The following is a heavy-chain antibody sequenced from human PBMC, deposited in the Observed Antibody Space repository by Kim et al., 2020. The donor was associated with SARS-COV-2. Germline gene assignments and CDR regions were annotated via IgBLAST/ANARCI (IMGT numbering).Heavy chain of an antibody. Sequence: GESLKISCKGSGYSFTSYWISWVRQMPGKGLEWMGRIDPSDSYTNYSPSFQGQVTISADKSISTAYLQWSSLKASDTAMYYCARRQISEYSSSNYYYGMDVWGQGTTVTVSS. V-gene: IGHV5-10-1*01. CDR2: IDPSDSYT. CDR3: ARRQISEYSSSNYYYGMDV. CDR1: GYSFTSYW. D-gene: IGHD6-6*01. J-gene: IGHJ6*02.